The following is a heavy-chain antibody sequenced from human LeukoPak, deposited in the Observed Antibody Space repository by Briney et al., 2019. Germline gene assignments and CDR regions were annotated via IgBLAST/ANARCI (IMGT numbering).Heavy chain of an antibody. Sequence: SETLSLTCTVSGGSISSSSYYWGWIRQPPGKGLEWIGSIYYSGSTYYNPSLKSRVTISVDTSKNQLSLKLSSVTAADTAVYYCARGHSFGYGWFDPWGQGTLVTVSS. CDR3: ARGHSFGYGWFDP. V-gene: IGHV4-39*07. D-gene: IGHD5-18*01. J-gene: IGHJ5*02. CDR1: GGSISSSSYY. CDR2: IYYSGST.